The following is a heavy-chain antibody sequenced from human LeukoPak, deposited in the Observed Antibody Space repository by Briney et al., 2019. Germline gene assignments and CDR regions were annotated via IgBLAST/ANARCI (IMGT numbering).Heavy chain of an antibody. D-gene: IGHD3-9*01. Sequence: PGGSLRLSCAASGFTFSSYEMHWVPQAPGKGLEWVSSICSSSSYIYYADSVKGRFPISRDNAQHSLYLQMNSLRAEDTAVYYCARDLNWDILTGFVDHDYWGQGTLVTVSS. J-gene: IGHJ4*02. V-gene: IGHV3-21*01. CDR3: ARDLNWDILTGFVDHDY. CDR2: ICSSSSYI. CDR1: GFTFSSYE.